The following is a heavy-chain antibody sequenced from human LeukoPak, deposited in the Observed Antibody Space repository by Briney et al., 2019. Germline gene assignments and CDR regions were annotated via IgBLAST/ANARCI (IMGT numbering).Heavy chain of an antibody. CDR1: GFTFRSSW. D-gene: IGHD6-19*01. CDR3: ARDSGRFRLDY. J-gene: IGHJ4*02. CDR2: INEDGSEK. Sequence: GGSLRLSCAASGFTFRSSWMIWVRQAPGKGLEGVASINEDGSEKYYVDSVKGRFTVSRDNARNSLYVQMNSLRAEDTAFYYCARDSGRFRLDYWGQGILVTVSS. V-gene: IGHV3-7*01.